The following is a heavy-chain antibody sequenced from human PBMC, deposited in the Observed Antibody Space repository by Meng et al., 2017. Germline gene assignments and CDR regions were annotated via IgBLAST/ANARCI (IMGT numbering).Heavy chain of an antibody. J-gene: IGHJ2*01. CDR1: GGSVSSGSYY. D-gene: IGHD2-21*01. CDR2: INYSGST. V-gene: IGHV4-61*01. Sequence: GSLRLSCTVSGGSVSSGSYYWSWIRQPPGKGLEWIGYINYSGSTNYNPSLKTRVTISVDTSKNQFSMKLSSVTAGDTAVYYCARDREPPYSYWYFDLWGRGTLVTVSS. CDR3: ARDREPPYSYWYFDL.